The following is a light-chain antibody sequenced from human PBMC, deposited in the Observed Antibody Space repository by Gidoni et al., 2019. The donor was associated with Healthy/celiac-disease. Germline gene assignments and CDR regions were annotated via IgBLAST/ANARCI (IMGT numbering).Light chain of an antibody. CDR2: KDS. Sequence: SYELTQPPSVSVSPGQTARITCSGDALPKQYAYWYQQKPGQAPVRVIYKDSERPSGIPERFSGSSSGKTVTLTISGVQAEDEADYYCQSADSSGTSRVFGGGTKLTVL. CDR1: ALPKQY. J-gene: IGLJ3*02. V-gene: IGLV3-25*03. CDR3: QSADSSGTSRV.